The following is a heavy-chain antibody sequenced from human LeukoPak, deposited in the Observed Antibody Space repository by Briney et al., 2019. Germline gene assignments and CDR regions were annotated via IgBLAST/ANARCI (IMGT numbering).Heavy chain of an antibody. Sequence: ASVKVSCKASGYTFTGYYMHWVRQAPGQGLEWMGRINPNSGGTNYAQKFQGRVTMTGDTSISTAYMELSRLRSDDTAVYYCASPVDYGDPAAAYWGQGTLVTVSS. J-gene: IGHJ4*02. CDR2: INPNSGGT. V-gene: IGHV1-2*06. CDR1: GYTFTGYY. CDR3: ASPVDYGDPAAAY. D-gene: IGHD4-17*01.